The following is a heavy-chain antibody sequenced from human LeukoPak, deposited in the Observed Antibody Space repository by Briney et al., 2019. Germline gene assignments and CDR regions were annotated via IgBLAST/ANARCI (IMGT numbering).Heavy chain of an antibody. V-gene: IGHV3-30*02. J-gene: IGHJ1*01. CDR1: GFIFSNYG. D-gene: IGHD6-19*01. CDR3: AKVAYSSGWSPGYFQH. Sequence: GGSLRLSCAASGFIFSNYGMHWVRQAPGKGLEWVAFIPYDGSNKYYVDSVKGRFTISRDNSKNTLYLQMNSLRAEDTAVYYRAKVAYSSGWSPGYFQHWGQGTLVTVSS. CDR2: IPYDGSNK.